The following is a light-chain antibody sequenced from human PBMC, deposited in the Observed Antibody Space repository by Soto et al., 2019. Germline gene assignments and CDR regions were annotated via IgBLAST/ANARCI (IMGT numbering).Light chain of an antibody. V-gene: IGLV2-14*01. J-gene: IGLJ1*01. CDR3: ISYTGSSTSYV. Sequence: LTXPASVSGSPGQSITISCSGTSSDVGSYDHVAWYQQFPGKTPKLMIYAVSNRPSGVPNRFSGSKSGNTASLTISGLQAEDEADYYCISYTGSSTSYVFGTGTKVTVL. CDR2: AVS. CDR1: SSDVGSYDH.